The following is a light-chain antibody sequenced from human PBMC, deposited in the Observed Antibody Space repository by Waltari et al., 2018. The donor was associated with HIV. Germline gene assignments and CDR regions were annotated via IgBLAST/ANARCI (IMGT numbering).Light chain of an antibody. CDR3: CAYAGSTTYVI. CDR1: SSDVGGYNL. CDR2: EVS. J-gene: IGLJ2*01. V-gene: IGLV2-23*02. Sequence: QSALTQPASVSGSPGQSITSSCTGTSSDVGGYNLFHWYQQHPGKAPKLMIYEVSKRPSGVSNRVSGSKSGNTASLTISGLQAEDEADYYCCAYAGSTTYVIFGGGTKLTVL.